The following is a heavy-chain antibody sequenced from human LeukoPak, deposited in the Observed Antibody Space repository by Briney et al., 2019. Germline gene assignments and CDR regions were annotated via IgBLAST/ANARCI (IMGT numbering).Heavy chain of an antibody. V-gene: IGHV3-23*01. Sequence: GGSLRLSCAASGFTFSSYAMSWVRQAAGKGLEWVSAISGSGGSTYYADSVKGRFTISRDDSKNTLYLQMNSLRAEDTAVYYCAKASAAPGDFDYWGQGTLVTVSS. CDR3: AKASAAPGDFDY. CDR1: GFTFSSYA. CDR2: ISGSGGST. J-gene: IGHJ4*02. D-gene: IGHD6-13*01.